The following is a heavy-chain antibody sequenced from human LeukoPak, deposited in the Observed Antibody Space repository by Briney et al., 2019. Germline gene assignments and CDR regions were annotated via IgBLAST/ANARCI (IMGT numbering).Heavy chain of an antibody. J-gene: IGHJ4*02. CDR2: INKDGSST. V-gene: IGHV3-74*01. Sequence: HPGGSLRVSCAASGFTFSSYWMYWVRQAPGKGLVWVSCINKDGSSTTYADSVKGRFTISRDNAKNTLYLQMNSLRAEDTAAYYCARDMYKSGWFLGRDYFDYWGQGTLVTVSS. D-gene: IGHD6-19*01. CDR3: ARDMYKSGWFLGRDYFDY. CDR1: GFTFSSYW.